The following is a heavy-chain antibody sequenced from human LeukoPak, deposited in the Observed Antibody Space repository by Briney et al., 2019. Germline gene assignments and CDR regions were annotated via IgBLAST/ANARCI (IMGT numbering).Heavy chain of an antibody. D-gene: IGHD2-21*01. CDR3: ARGASTNAFDI. V-gene: IGHV3-53*01. CDR1: GFTVSSNY. J-gene: IGHJ3*02. CDR2: IYSGGST. Sequence: SGGSLRLSCAASGFTVSSNYMSWVRHAPGKGLEWVSVIYSGGSTYYADSVKGRFTISRDNSKNTLYLQMNSLRAEDTAVYYCARGASTNAFDIWGQGTMVTVSS.